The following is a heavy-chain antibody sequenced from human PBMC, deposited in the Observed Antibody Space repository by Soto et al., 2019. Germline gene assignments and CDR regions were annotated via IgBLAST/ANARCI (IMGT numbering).Heavy chain of an antibody. CDR3: ARLARCCQYYYFDF. CDR1: GWSFSPYF. Sequence: QVQLQQWGAGLLKPSETLSLTCAVYGWSFSPYFWSWIRQPPGKGLEWIGEINHSGSTNYNPSLTRRSPLSVDTSKKQVSLKLTSVTAEDEAVYYCARLARCCQYYYFDFWGRGTPVTVSS. D-gene: IGHD1-26*01. CDR2: INHSGST. J-gene: IGHJ2*01. V-gene: IGHV4-34*01.